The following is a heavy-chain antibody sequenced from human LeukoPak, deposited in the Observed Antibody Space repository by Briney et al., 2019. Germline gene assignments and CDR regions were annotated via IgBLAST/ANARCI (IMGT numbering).Heavy chain of an antibody. D-gene: IGHD4-17*01. J-gene: IGHJ4*02. CDR3: ARIQGNGDYRDY. CDR1: GYTFTSYY. V-gene: IGHV1-2*02. Sequence: ASVKVSCKASGYTFTSYYMHWVRQAPGQGLEWMGWISPDSGGTNYAQKFQGRVTMTRDTSISTAYMELRTLTSDDTAVYYCARIQGNGDYRDYWGQGTLVTVSS. CDR2: ISPDSGGT.